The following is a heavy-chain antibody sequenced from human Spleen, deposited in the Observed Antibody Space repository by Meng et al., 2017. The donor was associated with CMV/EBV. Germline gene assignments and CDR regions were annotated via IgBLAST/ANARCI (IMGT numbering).Heavy chain of an antibody. D-gene: IGHD1-26*01. Sequence: SGYTFASYGISWVRQAPGQGLEWMGWISAYNGNTNYAQKLQGRVTMTTDTSTSTAYMELRSLRSDDTAVYYCARDAHSGSSWPFDYWGQGTLVTVSS. V-gene: IGHV1-18*01. CDR2: ISAYNGNT. CDR1: GYTFASYG. J-gene: IGHJ4*02. CDR3: ARDAHSGSSWPFDY.